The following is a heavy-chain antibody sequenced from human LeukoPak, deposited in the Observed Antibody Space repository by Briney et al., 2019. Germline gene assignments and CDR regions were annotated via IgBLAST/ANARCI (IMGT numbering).Heavy chain of an antibody. CDR1: GFTFDDYA. CDR3: ARGRNDYGSGSYYQIYPFDY. Sequence: PGRSLRLSCAASGFTFDDYAMHWVRQAPGKGLEWVSGISWHSGSIGYADSVKGRFTISRDNAKNSLYLQMNSLRAEDTAVYYCARGRNDYGSGSYYQIYPFDYWGQGTLVTVSS. V-gene: IGHV3-9*01. J-gene: IGHJ4*02. D-gene: IGHD3-10*01. CDR2: ISWHSGSI.